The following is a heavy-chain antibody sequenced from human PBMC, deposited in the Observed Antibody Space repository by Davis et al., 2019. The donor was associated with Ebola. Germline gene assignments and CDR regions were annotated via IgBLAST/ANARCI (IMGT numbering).Heavy chain of an antibody. D-gene: IGHD3-10*01. Sequence: GESLKISCAASGFTFSDYYMSWIRQAPGRGLEWVSYISSSGGTIYYADSVKGRFTISRDNAKNSLYLQMNSLRVEDTAVYYCAKSSEIILLTGGIDYWGQGALVTVSS. CDR3: AKSSEIILLTGGIDY. J-gene: IGHJ4*02. CDR2: ISSSGGTI. V-gene: IGHV3-11*01. CDR1: GFTFSDYY.